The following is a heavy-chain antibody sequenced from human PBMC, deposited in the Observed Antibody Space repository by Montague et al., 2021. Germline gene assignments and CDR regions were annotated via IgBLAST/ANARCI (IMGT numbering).Heavy chain of an antibody. D-gene: IGHD3-10*01. V-gene: IGHV4-59*08. CDR2: MFYGGAT. Sequence: SETLSLTSTVSSGSIFRSHWSWVRQPPGKGLEWLGSMFYGGATNNNPSLKSRVTMSVDTSTNQFSLKLSFVTAADTAVYYCAKQDDFVSETSDRGFDSWGQGILVTVSS. CDR1: SGSIFRSH. CDR3: AKQDDFVSETSDRGFDS. J-gene: IGHJ5*01.